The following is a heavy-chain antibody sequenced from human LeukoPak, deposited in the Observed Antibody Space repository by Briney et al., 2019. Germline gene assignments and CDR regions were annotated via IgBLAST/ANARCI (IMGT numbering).Heavy chain of an antibody. CDR1: GFIFSSDA. V-gene: IGHV3-23*01. D-gene: IGHD3-10*01. J-gene: IGHJ4*02. CDR3: AASPQRISCYIF. CDR2: ISDSGAAI. Sequence: GGSLRLSCEASGFIFSSDAMTWVRQVPGKGLEWVASISDSGAAIYYADFAKGRFTISRDNSKSTLYLQMDSLRADDTAVYYCAASPQRISCYIFWVQGELVTVSS.